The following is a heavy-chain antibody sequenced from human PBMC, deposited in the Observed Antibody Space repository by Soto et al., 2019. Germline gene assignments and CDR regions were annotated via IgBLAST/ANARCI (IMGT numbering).Heavy chain of an antibody. D-gene: IGHD3-3*01. V-gene: IGHV3-74*01. CDR3: AKDRGEEGLKFLEWFGGMDV. CDR1: GFSVSNYW. CDR2: IKGDGTT. J-gene: IGHJ6*02. Sequence: GESLRLSCAASGFSVSNYWMNWVRQAPGKGLVWVSHIKGDGTTSYADSVEGRFTVSRDDAKNTFYLQMNGLRAEDTAVYYCAKDRGEEGLKFLEWFGGMDVWGHGTTVTVSS.